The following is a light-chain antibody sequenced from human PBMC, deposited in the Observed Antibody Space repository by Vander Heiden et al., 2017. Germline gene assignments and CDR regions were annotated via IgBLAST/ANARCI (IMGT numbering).Light chain of an antibody. J-gene: IGKJ2*01. V-gene: IGKV4-1*01. CDR1: QCVLYSSNNKNY. Sequence: DIVLTQSPDSLAVSLGERATINCKSSQCVLYSSNNKNYLAWYQQKPGQPPRLLIYWASTRESGVPDRFSGSGSGTDFTLTISSLQAEDVAVYYCQQYYSTPLYTFGQGTKVEIK. CDR3: QQYYSTPLYT. CDR2: WAS.